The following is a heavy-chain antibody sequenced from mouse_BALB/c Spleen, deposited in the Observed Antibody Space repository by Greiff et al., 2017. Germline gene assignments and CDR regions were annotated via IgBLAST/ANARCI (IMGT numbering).Heavy chain of an antibody. CDR1: GFTFSSFG. D-gene: IGHD2-3*01. V-gene: IGHV5-17*02. CDR2: ISSGSSTI. Sequence: EVQLVESGGGLVQPGGSRKLSCAASGFTFSSFGMHWVRQAPEKGLEWVAYISSGSSTIYYADTVKGRFTISRDNPKNTLFLQMTSLRSEDTAMYYCARDDGHSWGYWGQGTTLTVSS. CDR3: ARDDGHSWGY. J-gene: IGHJ2*01.